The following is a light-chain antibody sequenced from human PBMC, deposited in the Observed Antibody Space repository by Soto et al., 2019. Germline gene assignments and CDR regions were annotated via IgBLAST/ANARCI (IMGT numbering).Light chain of an antibody. V-gene: IGKV3-11*01. J-gene: IGKJ5*01. Sequence: EVVLTQSPATLSLFPGERATLSCRAGQSVSWYLAWYQQKPGQTPRLLIYDASNRATGIPARFSGSGSGTDFTLTISSLEPEDFAIYYCQQRSNWPPITFGQGTRLEIK. CDR3: QQRSNWPPIT. CDR2: DAS. CDR1: QSVSWY.